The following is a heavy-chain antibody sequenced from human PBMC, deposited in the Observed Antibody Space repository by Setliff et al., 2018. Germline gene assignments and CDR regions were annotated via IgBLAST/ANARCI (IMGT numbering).Heavy chain of an antibody. J-gene: IGHJ3*02. CDR2: IISNSLTI. Sequence: PGGSLRLSCAASGFNFNLYNMNWVRQAPGKGLEWVSYIISNSLTIHYADSVRGRFTISRDNARNSLYLQMNSLRAEDTAVYFCAREWQVGSGWVDTVDIWGQGTMVTVSS. D-gene: IGHD1-26*01. CDR3: AREWQVGSGWVDTVDI. V-gene: IGHV3-48*01. CDR1: GFNFNLYN.